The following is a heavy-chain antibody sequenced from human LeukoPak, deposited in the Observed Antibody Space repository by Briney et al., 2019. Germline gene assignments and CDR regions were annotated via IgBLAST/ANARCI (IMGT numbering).Heavy chain of an antibody. Sequence: GGSLRLSCSGTGFTFSSYAMSWVRQAPGKGLEWVSVISGSGDTTEYADSVKGRFAISRDNSDNTVYLEMNRLRVEDTAVYYCARGGPSVKMIRGDFDHWGQGTLVTVSS. CDR3: ARGGPSVKMIRGDFDH. V-gene: IGHV3-23*01. J-gene: IGHJ4*02. D-gene: IGHD3-10*01. CDR1: GFTFSSYA. CDR2: ISGSGDTT.